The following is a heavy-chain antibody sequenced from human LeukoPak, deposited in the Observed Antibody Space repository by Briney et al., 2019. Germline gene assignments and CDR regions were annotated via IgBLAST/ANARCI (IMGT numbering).Heavy chain of an antibody. CDR2: IYYSGST. V-gene: IGHV4-39*07. CDR3: ARTRSSSSSWYGQFDY. J-gene: IGHJ4*02. D-gene: IGHD6-13*01. Sequence: PSEALSLTCTVSGVSISSSNSYWGWIRQPPGKGLEWIGSIYYSGSTNYNPSLKSRVTISVDTSKNQFSLRLSSVTAADTAVYYCARTRSSSSSWYGQFDYWGQGTLVTVSS. CDR1: GVSISSSNSY.